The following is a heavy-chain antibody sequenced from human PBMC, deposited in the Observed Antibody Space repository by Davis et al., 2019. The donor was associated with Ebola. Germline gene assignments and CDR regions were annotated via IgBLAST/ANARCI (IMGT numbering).Heavy chain of an antibody. V-gene: IGHV4-4*07. CDR2: IYTSGST. Sequence: PSETLSLTCTVSGGSISSYYWSWIRQPAGKGLEWIGRIYTSGSTNYNPSLKSRVTMLVDTSKNQFFLKLSSVTAADTAVYYCARCVVVVPAADELGYYYMDVWGKGTTVTVSS. J-gene: IGHJ6*03. CDR3: ARCVVVVPAADELGYYYMDV. CDR1: GGSISSYY. D-gene: IGHD2-2*01.